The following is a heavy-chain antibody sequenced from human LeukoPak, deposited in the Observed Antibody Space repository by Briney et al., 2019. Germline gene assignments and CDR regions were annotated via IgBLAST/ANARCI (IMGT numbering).Heavy chain of an antibody. J-gene: IGHJ4*02. CDR1: GYTFTSYG. CDR3: ARYLGGGYFDY. V-gene: IGHV1-46*01. CDR2: INPNGGST. Sequence: GASVKVSCKASGYTFTSYGISWVRQAPGQGLEWMGLINPNGGSTSYAQKFLGRLTMTRDMSTSTVYMELSSLRSEDTAVYYCARYLGGGYFDYWGQGTLVTVSS. D-gene: IGHD3-16*01.